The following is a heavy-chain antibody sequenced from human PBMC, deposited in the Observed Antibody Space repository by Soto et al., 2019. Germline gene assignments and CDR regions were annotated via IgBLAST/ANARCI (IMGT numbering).Heavy chain of an antibody. V-gene: IGHV4-59*08. CDR1: GRAISGYY. J-gene: IGHJ6*03. CDR3: AKQGGTGYLTYYYNMDV. D-gene: IGHD3-9*01. CDR2: IYYRGST. Sequence: PSETLSLTCTVSGRAISGYYWSWIRQPPEKGLEWIGYIYYRGSTNYNPSLKSRVTISVDTSKNQFSLKLSSVTAADTAVYYCAKQGGTGYLTYYYNMDVWGKGTRVTVSS.